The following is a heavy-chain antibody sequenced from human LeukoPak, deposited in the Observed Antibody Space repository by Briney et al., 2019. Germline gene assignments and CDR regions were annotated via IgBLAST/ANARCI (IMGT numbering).Heavy chain of an antibody. Sequence: PSETLSLTCTVSGGSISSYYWSWIRQPPGKGLEWIGYIYYSGSTNYNPSLKSRVTISVDTSKNQFSLKLSSVTAADTAVYYCARNYYDSSDYYYGMDVWGQGTTVTVSS. CDR1: GGSISSYY. V-gene: IGHV4-59*01. J-gene: IGHJ6*02. CDR2: IYYSGST. D-gene: IGHD3-22*01. CDR3: ARNYYDSSDYYYGMDV.